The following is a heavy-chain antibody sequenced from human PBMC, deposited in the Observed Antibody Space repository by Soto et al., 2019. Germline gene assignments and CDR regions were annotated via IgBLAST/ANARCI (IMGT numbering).Heavy chain of an antibody. CDR3: AKTRGDWSPGTHH. CDR2: ISGSGGST. CDR1: GFTFSNYA. J-gene: IGHJ5*02. Sequence: GGSLRLSCAASGFTFSNYAMNWVRQAPGKGLEWVSAISGSGGSTYYADSVKGRFTISRDNSKNTLYLQMNSLRADDTAIYYCAKTRGDWSPGTHHWDQGTLVTVSS. D-gene: IGHD2-21*02. V-gene: IGHV3-23*01.